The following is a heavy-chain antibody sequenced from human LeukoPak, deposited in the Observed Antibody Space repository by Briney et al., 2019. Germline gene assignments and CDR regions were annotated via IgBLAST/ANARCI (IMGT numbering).Heavy chain of an antibody. Sequence: SVKVSCKASGGTFSSYAISWVRQAPGQGLEWMGGIIPIFGTANYAQKFQGRVTITTDESTSTAYMELSSLRSEDTAVYYCARDSLGFGVDFRFDYWGQGTLVTVSS. CDR2: IIPIFGTA. V-gene: IGHV1-69*05. D-gene: IGHD3-10*01. J-gene: IGHJ4*02. CDR1: GGTFSSYA. CDR3: ARDSLGFGVDFRFDY.